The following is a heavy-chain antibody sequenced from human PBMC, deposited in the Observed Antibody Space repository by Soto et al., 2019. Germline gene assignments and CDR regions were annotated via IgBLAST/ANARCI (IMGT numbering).Heavy chain of an antibody. CDR2: IWYDGSNK. V-gene: IGHV3-33*01. CDR1: GFTFSSYG. CDR3: ARDRIAARSPQRWFDP. Sequence: QVQLVESGGGVVQPGRSLRLSCAASGFTFSSYGMHWVRQAPGKGLEWVAVIWYDGSNKYYADSVKGRFTISRDNSKNALYLQMNSLRAEDTAVYYCARDRIAARSPQRWFDPWRQGTLVTVSA. D-gene: IGHD6-6*01. J-gene: IGHJ5*02.